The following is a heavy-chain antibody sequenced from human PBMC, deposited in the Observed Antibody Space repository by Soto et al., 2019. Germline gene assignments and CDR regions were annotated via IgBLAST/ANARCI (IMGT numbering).Heavy chain of an antibody. V-gene: IGHV3-11*01. J-gene: IGHJ4*02. CDR1: GYACSDYY. Sequence: QVQLGESGGDLVQRGGSLRLSCAASGYACSDYYMSWIRQAPGKGLEWISYIDTSSTKIYYADSVKGRFTISRDNAKNSLYLEMNSLRDEDTAVYYCASHYDMWSGYLSPVDYWGQGTLVTVSS. CDR3: ASHYDMWSGYLSPVDY. CDR2: IDTSSTKI. D-gene: IGHD3-3*01.